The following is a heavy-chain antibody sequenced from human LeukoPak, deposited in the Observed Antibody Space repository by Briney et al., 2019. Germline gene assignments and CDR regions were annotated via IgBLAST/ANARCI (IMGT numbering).Heavy chain of an antibody. CDR2: IYGDGST. J-gene: IGHJ4*02. V-gene: IGHV3-53*01. Sequence: SGGSLRLSCAASGFTVNNNYMNWVRQAPGTGLEWVSGIYGDGSTYYADSVKGRFTISRDSSKNTLYLQMNSLRAEDTAVYYCAIGSYCSGGSCYPLFDYWGRGTLVTVSS. CDR1: GFTVNNNY. CDR3: AIGSYCSGGSCYPLFDY. D-gene: IGHD2-15*01.